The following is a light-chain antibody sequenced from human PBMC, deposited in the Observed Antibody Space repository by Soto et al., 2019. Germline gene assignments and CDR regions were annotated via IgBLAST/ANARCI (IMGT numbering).Light chain of an antibody. CDR3: AAWDDSLNGWV. Sequence: QSVLTQPPSASGTPGQTVTISCSGSSSNIGINPVNWYQQVPGTAPKVLMYRNNQRPSGVPDRFSGSKSGTSASLAISGLQSEDEADYYCAAWDDSLNGWVFGGGTKLTVL. V-gene: IGLV1-44*01. CDR1: SSNIGINP. CDR2: RNN. J-gene: IGLJ3*02.